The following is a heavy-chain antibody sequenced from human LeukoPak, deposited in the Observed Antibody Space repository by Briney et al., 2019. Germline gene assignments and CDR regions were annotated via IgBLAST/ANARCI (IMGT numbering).Heavy chain of an antibody. CDR3: AKGHVAGQGYYYGMDV. J-gene: IGHJ6*02. Sequence: PGGSLRLSCAASGFTFSSYAMSWVRQAPGKGLEWVSGTSGSGGSTYYAGSVKGRFTISRDNSKNTLYLQMNSLRAEDTAVYYCAKGHVAGQGYYYGMDVWGQGTTVTVSS. D-gene: IGHD6-19*01. CDR2: TSGSGGST. CDR1: GFTFSSYA. V-gene: IGHV3-23*01.